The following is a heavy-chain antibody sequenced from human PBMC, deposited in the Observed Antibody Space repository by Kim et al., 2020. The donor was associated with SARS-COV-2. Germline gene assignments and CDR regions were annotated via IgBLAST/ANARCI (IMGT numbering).Heavy chain of an antibody. Sequence: NPTPKGRVTISVDTSKNQFSLKLRSVTAADTALYYCASSRRSSSWYNLDYWGQGTMVTVSS. V-gene: IGHV4-39*07. D-gene: IGHD6-13*01. J-gene: IGHJ4*02. CDR3: ASSRRSSSWYNLDY.